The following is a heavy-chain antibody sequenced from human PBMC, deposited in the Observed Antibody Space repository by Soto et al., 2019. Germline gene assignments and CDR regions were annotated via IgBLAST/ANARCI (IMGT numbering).Heavy chain of an antibody. CDR3: ARDSPDYGESFDT. CDR2: ISAYNGNT. Sequence: XSVKVSCKASGYTFTSYGIRWVRQAPGQGLEWMGWISAYNGNTNYAQKLQGRVTMTTDTSTSTAYMELRSLRSDDTAVYYCARDSPDYGESFDTWGQGTLVTVSS. CDR1: GYTFTSYG. D-gene: IGHD4-17*01. V-gene: IGHV1-18*01. J-gene: IGHJ5*02.